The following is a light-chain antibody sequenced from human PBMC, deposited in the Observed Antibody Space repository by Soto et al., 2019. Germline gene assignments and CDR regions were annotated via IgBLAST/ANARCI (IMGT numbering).Light chain of an antibody. CDR3: QQYNNWLT. CDR2: GAS. V-gene: IGKV3-20*01. J-gene: IGKJ4*01. Sequence: ILLTQSPGTLSLSPGESATLSCRASQSVPSGQLAWYQQKPGQAPRLLIYGASNRATGIPDRFSGSGSGKDFTLTISSLQSEDFAVYYCQQYNNWLTFGGGTKVDI. CDR1: QSVPSGQ.